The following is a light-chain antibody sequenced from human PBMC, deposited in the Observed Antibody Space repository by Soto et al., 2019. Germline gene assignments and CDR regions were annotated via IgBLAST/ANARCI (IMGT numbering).Light chain of an antibody. J-gene: IGKJ2*01. CDR2: AAS. CDR1: QNIRHY. Sequence: DIQMTQSPSSLSASVGDRVTITCRASQNIRHYLNWYQQKPGDAPKLMIYAASTLQGAVPSRFSGSGSGTDFTLTISSLQPEDFATYHCKQGHSTPYTFGQGTRLEI. CDR3: KQGHSTPYT. V-gene: IGKV1-39*01.